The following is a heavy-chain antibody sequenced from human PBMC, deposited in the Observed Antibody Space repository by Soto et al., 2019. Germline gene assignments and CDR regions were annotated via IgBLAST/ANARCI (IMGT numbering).Heavy chain of an antibody. J-gene: IGHJ4*02. D-gene: IGHD3-22*01. Sequence: QVQLVESGGGVVQPGRSLRLSCAASGFTFSSYGMHWVRQAPGKGLEWVAVIWYDGSNKYYADSVKGRFTISRDNSKNKLYLQMNSLRAEDTAVYYCARTNEDSSGYYWGYFDYWGQGTLVTVSS. CDR1: GFTFSSYG. CDR2: IWYDGSNK. CDR3: ARTNEDSSGYYWGYFDY. V-gene: IGHV3-33*01.